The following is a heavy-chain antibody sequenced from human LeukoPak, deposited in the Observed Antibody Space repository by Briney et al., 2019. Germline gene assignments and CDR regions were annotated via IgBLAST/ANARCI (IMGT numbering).Heavy chain of an antibody. V-gene: IGHV3-13*05. CDR1: GFTFSSYD. CDR3: ARAAYYGSRSYVPYYFDY. CDR2: IGTAGDP. Sequence: GGSLRLSCAASGFTFSSYDMHWVRQATGKGLEWVSAIGTAGDPYYPGSVKGRFTISRENAKNSLYLQMNSLRAGDTAVYYCARAAYYGSRSYVPYYFDYWGQGTLVTVSS. J-gene: IGHJ4*02. D-gene: IGHD3-10*01.